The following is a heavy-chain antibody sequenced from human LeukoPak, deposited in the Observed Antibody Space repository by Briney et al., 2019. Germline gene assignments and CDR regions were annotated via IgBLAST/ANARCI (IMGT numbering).Heavy chain of an antibody. V-gene: IGHV3-66*01. CDR3: ARDFAKTGTFDY. D-gene: IGHD7-27*01. J-gene: IGHJ4*02. CDR2: IYSGGTT. Sequence: GGSLRLSCAASGFTVSSNYMSWVRQTPGKGLEWVSVIYSGGTTYYADSVKGRFTISRDNSKNTLYLQMNSPRAEDTAVYYCARDFAKTGTFDYWGQGTLVTVSS. CDR1: GFTVSSNY.